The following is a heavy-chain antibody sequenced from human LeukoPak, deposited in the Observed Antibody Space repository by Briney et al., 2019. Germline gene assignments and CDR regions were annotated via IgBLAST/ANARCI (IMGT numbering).Heavy chain of an antibody. CDR1: GYSFTSYD. V-gene: IGHV1-46*03. CDR3: AMTGTTNY. CDR2: INPSGGST. Sequence: ASVKVSCKASGYSFTSYDISWVRQAPGQGLEWMGIINPSGGSTSYAQKFQGRVTMTRDTSTSTVYMELSSLRSEDTAVYYCAMTGTTNYWGQGTLVTVSS. D-gene: IGHD1-7*01. J-gene: IGHJ4*02.